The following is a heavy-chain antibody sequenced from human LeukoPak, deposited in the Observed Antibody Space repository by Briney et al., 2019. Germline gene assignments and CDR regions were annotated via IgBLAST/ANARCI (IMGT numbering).Heavy chain of an antibody. Sequence: QASQTLSLTCTVSGGSISSVDSYWNWIRQHPGKGLEWIGYIYYSGSTHYNPSLKSRVSISLDTSKNQFSLKLNSVTAADTAVFYCARSIVGAAPNFDFWGQGTLVTVSS. V-gene: IGHV4-31*03. CDR3: ARSIVGAAPNFDF. J-gene: IGHJ4*02. CDR2: IYYSGST. CDR1: GGSISSVDSY. D-gene: IGHD1-26*01.